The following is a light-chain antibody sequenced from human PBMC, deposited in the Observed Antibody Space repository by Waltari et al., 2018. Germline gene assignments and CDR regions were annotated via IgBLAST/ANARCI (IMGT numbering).Light chain of an antibody. CDR1: QGVSSY. V-gene: IGKV3-11*01. CDR3: QQRSDWPRT. CDR2: SAA. Sequence: EIVLTQSPATLSLSAGERATLSCRASQGVSSYLAWYQQRPGQAPRLLIYSAANRATGIPARFSGSGSGTDFTLTISSLEPEDFAVYYCQQRSDWPRTFGQGTKVEIK. J-gene: IGKJ1*01.